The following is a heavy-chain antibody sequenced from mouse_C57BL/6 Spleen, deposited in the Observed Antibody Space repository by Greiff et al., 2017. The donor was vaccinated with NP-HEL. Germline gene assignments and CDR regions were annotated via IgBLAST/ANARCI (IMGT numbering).Heavy chain of an antibody. CDR3: ANFYSLDY. CDR1: GYTFTDYY. D-gene: IGHD2-1*01. V-gene: IGHV1-26*01. J-gene: IGHJ2*01. Sequence: EVQLQQSGPELVKPGASVKISCKASGYTFTDYYMNWVKQSHGKSLEWIGDINPNNGGTSYNQKFKGKATLTVDKSSSTAYMELRSLTSEDSAVYYCANFYSLDYWGQGTTLTVSS. CDR2: INPNNGGT.